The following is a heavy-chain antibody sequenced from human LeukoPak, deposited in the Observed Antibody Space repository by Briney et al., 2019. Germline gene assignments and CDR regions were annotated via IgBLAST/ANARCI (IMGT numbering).Heavy chain of an antibody. D-gene: IGHD2/OR15-2a*01. CDR1: GFTFSSYA. V-gene: IGHV3-30-3*02. CDR3: AKRKTLTTRAFDC. Sequence: QPGRSLRLSCAASGFTFSSYAMHWVRQAPGKGLEWVAVISYDGTNKYYADSVKGRFPISRDNSKNTLYLQMNSLRAADTAVYYCAKRKTLTTRAFDCWGQGTLVTVSS. J-gene: IGHJ4*02. CDR2: ISYDGTNK.